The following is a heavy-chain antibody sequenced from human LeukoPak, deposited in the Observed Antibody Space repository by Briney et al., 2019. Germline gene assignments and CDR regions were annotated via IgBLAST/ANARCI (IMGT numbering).Heavy chain of an antibody. CDR3: ARGSVMASIAPFDY. V-gene: IGHV3-48*03. CDR1: GFTFSSYE. Sequence: GGCQRLFCPASGFTFSSYEMNWVRQAPGGGREWVSYISSSGSTIYYADSVKGRFTISRDNAKNSLYLQMNSLRAEDTAVYYCARGSVMASIAPFDYWGQGTLVTVSS. D-gene: IGHD3-16*01. J-gene: IGHJ4*02. CDR2: ISSSGSTI.